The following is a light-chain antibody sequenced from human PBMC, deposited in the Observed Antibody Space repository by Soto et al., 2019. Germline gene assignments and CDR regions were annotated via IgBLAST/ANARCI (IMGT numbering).Light chain of an antibody. CDR1: QSVSSY. Sequence: EIVLTQSPDTLSSSPGEIATLSCRASQSVSSYLAWYQQKPGQAPRLLIYDASNRATGIPARFSGSGSGTDFTLTISSLEPEDFAVYYCKQRSNWPPKYTFGQGTKLEIK. CDR2: DAS. CDR3: KQRSNWPPKYT. J-gene: IGKJ2*01. V-gene: IGKV3-11*01.